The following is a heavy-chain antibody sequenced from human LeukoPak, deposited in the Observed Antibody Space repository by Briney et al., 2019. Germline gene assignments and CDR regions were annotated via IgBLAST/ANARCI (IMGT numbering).Heavy chain of an antibody. Sequence: GGSLRLSCAASGFTVSSNYMSWVRQAPGKGLEWVSVIYSGGSTYYADSVKGRFTISRDNSKNALYLQMDGLRTEDTAVYYCAKDAWATMDVWGQGTMVTVSS. V-gene: IGHV3-66*01. CDR3: AKDAWATMDV. D-gene: IGHD1-26*01. J-gene: IGHJ6*02. CDR1: GFTVSSNY. CDR2: IYSGGST.